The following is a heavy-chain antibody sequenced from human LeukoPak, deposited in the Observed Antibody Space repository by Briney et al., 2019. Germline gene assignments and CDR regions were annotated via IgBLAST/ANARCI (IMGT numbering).Heavy chain of an antibody. CDR1: GQRANLHT. CDR2: ISSRGGYT. V-gene: IGHV3-21*01. D-gene: IGHD3-22*01. J-gene: IGHJ5*02. Sequence: GGSLRLSCATSGQRANLHTLNWVRQAPGKGLEWVSSISSRGGYTYYADSLKGRVTVSRDNAKNALYLQMNSLRAEDTAVYYCARDLGQYYDTSDNWFDPWGQGTLVTVSS. CDR3: ARDLGQYYDTSDNWFDP.